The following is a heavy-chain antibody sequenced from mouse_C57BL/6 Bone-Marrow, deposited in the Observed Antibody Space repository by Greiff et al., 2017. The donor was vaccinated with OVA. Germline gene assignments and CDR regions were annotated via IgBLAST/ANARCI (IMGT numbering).Heavy chain of an antibody. V-gene: IGHV5-4*01. Sequence: EVQRVESGGGLVKPGGSLKLSCAASGFTFSSYAMSWVRQTPEKRLEWVATISDGGSYTYYPDNVKGRFTISRDNAKNNLYLQMSHLKSEDTAMYYCGRGTFAYWGQGTLVTVSA. CDR2: ISDGGSYT. CDR3: GRGTFAY. CDR1: GFTFSSYA. J-gene: IGHJ3*01. D-gene: IGHD3-3*01.